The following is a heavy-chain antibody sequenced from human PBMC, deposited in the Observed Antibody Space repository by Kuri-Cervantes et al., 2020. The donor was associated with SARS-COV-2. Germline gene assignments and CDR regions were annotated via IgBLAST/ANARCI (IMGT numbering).Heavy chain of an antibody. J-gene: IGHJ4*02. D-gene: IGHD6-13*01. CDR1: GFTFDDYG. Sequence: GGSLRLSRAASGFTFDDYGMSWVRQAPGKGLEWVSGINWNGGSTGYADSVKGRFTISRDNAKNSLYLQMNSLRDEDTAIYYCARATGYSSSWYYFDYWGQGIRVTVSS. V-gene: IGHV3-20*04. CDR3: ARATGYSSSWYYFDY. CDR2: INWNGGST.